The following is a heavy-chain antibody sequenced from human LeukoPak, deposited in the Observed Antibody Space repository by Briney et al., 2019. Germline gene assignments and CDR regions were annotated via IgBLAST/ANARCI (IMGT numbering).Heavy chain of an antibody. D-gene: IGHD6-19*01. J-gene: IGHJ4*02. Sequence: SVKVSCKASGGTFSSHAISWVRQAPGQGLEWMGGIIPIFGTANYAQKFQGRVTITADESTSTAYMELSSLRSEDTAVYYCARGPQGLYSSGWKQFDYWGQGTLVTVSS. CDR3: ARGPQGLYSSGWKQFDY. CDR1: GGTFSSHA. V-gene: IGHV1-69*01. CDR2: IIPIFGTA.